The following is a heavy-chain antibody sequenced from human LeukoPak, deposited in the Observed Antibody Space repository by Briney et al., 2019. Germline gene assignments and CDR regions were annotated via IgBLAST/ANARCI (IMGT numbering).Heavy chain of an antibody. D-gene: IGHD6-13*01. CDR1: GFTFSHHG. CDR2: IRNDGSNH. V-gene: IGHV3-30*02. J-gene: IGHJ4*02. Sequence: GGSLRLSCAASGFTFSHHGMHWVRQAPGKGLEWVAFIRNDGSNHYYADSVKGRFTISRDNAKNSLYLQMNSLRAEDTAVYYCARFIAAPYYFDYWGRGTLVTVSS. CDR3: ARFIAAPYYFDY.